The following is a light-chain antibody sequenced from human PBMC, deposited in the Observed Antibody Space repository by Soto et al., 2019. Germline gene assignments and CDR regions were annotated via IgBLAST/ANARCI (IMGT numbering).Light chain of an antibody. V-gene: IGLV4-69*01. Sequence: QSVLTQSPSASASLGASVKLTCTLSSGHSSYAIAWHQQQPEKGPRYLMKLNSDGSHSKGDGIPDRFSGSSSGAERYLTISSLQSEDEADYHCQTWGSGTVVFGGGTQLTVL. CDR3: QTWGSGTVV. CDR2: LNSDGSH. CDR1: SGHSSYA. J-gene: IGLJ2*01.